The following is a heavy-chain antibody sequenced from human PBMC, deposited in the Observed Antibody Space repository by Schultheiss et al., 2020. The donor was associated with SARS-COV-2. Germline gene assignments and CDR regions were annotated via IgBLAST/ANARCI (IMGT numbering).Heavy chain of an antibody. Sequence: ASVKVSCKASGYTFTGYYMHWVRQAPGQGLEWMGWINPNSGGTNYAQKFQERVTITRDMSTSTAYMELSSLRSEDTVVYYCAARQMATSPYNWFDPWGQGTLVTVSS. CDR1: GYTFTGYY. CDR2: INPNSGGT. D-gene: IGHD5-24*01. J-gene: IGHJ5*02. CDR3: AARQMATSPYNWFDP. V-gene: IGHV1-2*01.